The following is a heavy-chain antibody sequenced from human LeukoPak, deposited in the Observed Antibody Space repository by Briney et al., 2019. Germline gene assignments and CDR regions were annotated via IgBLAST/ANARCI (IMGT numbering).Heavy chain of an antibody. V-gene: IGHV3-66*01. J-gene: IGHJ4*02. CDR3: ARDLFSYDYVWGSPS. CDR2: IYSGGST. D-gene: IGHD3-16*01. CDR1: GFTVSSNY. Sequence: GGSLRLSCTVSGFTVSSNYMSWVRQAPGKGLEWVSVIYSGGSTYYADSVKGRFTISRDNSKNTLHLQMNSLRAEDTAVYYCARDLFSYDYVWGSPSWGQGTLVTVSS.